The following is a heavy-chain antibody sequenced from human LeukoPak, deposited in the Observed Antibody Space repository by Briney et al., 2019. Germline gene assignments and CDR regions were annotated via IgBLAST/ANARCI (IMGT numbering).Heavy chain of an antibody. D-gene: IGHD6-13*01. CDR2: IYHSGST. V-gene: IGHV4-4*02. J-gene: IGHJ4*02. Sequence: SGTLSLTCAVSGGSIGSSNWWSWVRQPPGKGLEWIGEIYHSGSTNYNPSLKSRVTISVDKSKNQFSLKLSSVTAADTAVYYCARQNPAAAGQGLDYWGQGALVTVSS. CDR3: ARQNPAAAGQGLDY. CDR1: GGSIGSSNW.